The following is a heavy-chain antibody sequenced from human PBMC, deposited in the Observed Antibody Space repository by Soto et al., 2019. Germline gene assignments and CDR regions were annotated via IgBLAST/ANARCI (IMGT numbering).Heavy chain of an antibody. V-gene: IGHV3-23*01. CDR3: AKDRRAGGNSAFYFDF. Sequence: GGSLRLSCAASGFKFSNYAMSWVRQAPGKGLEWVSLISATGGGTYYADSVKGRFTISRDNPHNTLYLQVHSLTAEDTAVYYCAKDRRAGGNSAFYFDFWGQGAQVTVSS. D-gene: IGHD3-16*01. CDR1: GFKFSNYA. J-gene: IGHJ4*02. CDR2: ISATGGGT.